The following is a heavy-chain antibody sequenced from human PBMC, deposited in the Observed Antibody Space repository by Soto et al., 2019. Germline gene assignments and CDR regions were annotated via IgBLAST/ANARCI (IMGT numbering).Heavy chain of an antibody. J-gene: IGHJ4*02. CDR2: SYYSAST. CDR3: ARRLAGIAARLDY. Sequence: ESRSVSCPHSAGSISSSSYYWSWIRQPPGKGLECIGNSYYSASTSYNAALKSRVTISVDTSKKQFSLTTKAVTAADKAVYSCARRLAGIAARLDYWGQGTLVTVST. CDR1: AGSISSSSYY. D-gene: IGHD6-6*01. V-gene: IGHV4-39*01.